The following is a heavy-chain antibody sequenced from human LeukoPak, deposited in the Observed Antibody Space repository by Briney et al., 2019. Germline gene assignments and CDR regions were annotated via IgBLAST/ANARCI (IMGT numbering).Heavy chain of an antibody. CDR2: INHSGNT. V-gene: IGHV4-34*01. J-gene: IGHJ4*02. CDR1: GGSFSDFY. CDR3: ARDRYSSSWFPVGFDS. D-gene: IGHD6-13*01. Sequence: SETLSLTCGVYGGSFSDFYWTWIRQPPGKGLEWIGEINHSGNTNYNPSLKSRVTISVDKSKNQFSLKLSSVTAADTAVYYCARDRYSSSWFPVGFDSWGQGILVTVSS.